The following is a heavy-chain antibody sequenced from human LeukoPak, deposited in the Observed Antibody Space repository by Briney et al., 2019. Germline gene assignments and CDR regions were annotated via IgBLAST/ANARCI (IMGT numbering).Heavy chain of an antibody. CDR1: GDSVSSNSVT. V-gene: IGHV6-1*01. CDR2: TYYRSTWYN. D-gene: IGHD2-2*01. J-gene: IGHJ5*02. CDR3: ARRLTQYDCFDP. Sequence: SQTPSLTCAISGDSVSSNSVTWNWLRQSPSRGLERLGRTYYRSTWYNDYAVSVRGRITVNPDTSKNQFSLHLNSVTPEDTAVYYCARRLTQYDCFDPWGQGILVTVSS.